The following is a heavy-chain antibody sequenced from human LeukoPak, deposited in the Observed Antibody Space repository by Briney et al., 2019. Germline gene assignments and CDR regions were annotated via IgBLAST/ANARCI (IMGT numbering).Heavy chain of an antibody. J-gene: IGHJ4*02. D-gene: IGHD5-18*01. Sequence: GGSLRLSCAASGFTFSSYAMSWVPQAPGKGLEWVSAISGSGGSTYYADSVKGRFTISRDNSKNTLYLQMNSLRTEDTAVYYCAKDSRGIQLWSGREFDYWGQGTLVTVSS. CDR3: AKDSRGIQLWSGREFDY. CDR2: ISGSGGST. V-gene: IGHV3-23*01. CDR1: GFTFSSYA.